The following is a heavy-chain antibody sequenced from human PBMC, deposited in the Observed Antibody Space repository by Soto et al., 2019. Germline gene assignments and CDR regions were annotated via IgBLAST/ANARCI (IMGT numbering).Heavy chain of an antibody. V-gene: IGHV1-18*01. J-gene: IGHJ4*02. CDR1: GYTFTSYH. Sequence: QVQLVQSGAEVKKPGASVKVSCKASGYTFTSYHITWVRQAPGQGLEWMGLISAYNGDTNDAQKLQGRVTMTTDTSTITAYMELRSLGSDDTAVYYCARDSPPPRVWGSGTLVSVSS. CDR3: ARDSPPPRV. CDR2: ISAYNGDT.